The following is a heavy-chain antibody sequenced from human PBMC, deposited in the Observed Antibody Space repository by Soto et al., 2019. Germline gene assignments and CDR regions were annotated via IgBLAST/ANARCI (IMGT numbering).Heavy chain of an antibody. CDR3: ARWPQPRGTAHPYAVDV. CDR2: IVPSLDTT. Sequence: QVQLVQSGTEVKKPGSSVKVSCKASGGTFSSSGFSWVRQAPGQGLEWMGMIVPSLDTTKYAQKFQARVTITADQFTSTSYTALSSLRSEDTALYYCARWPQPRGTAHPYAVDVWGQATRVIVSS. CDR1: GGTFSSSG. D-gene: IGHD2-21*02. J-gene: IGHJ6*02. V-gene: IGHV1-69*09.